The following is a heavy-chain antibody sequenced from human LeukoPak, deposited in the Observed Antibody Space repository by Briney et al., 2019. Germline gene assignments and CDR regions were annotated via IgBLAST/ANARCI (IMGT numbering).Heavy chain of an antibody. V-gene: IGHV4-4*07. CDR1: GGSISSYY. D-gene: IGHD5-18*01. J-gene: IGHJ4*02. Sequence: PSETLSLTCTVSGGSISSYYWSWIRQPAGTALEWIGRIYTSGTITYNPSLKSRVTMSVDTSKNQFSLKLSSVTAADTAVYYCAREGGGAAMTGYYFDYWGQGTLVTVSS. CDR3: AREGGGAAMTGYYFDY. CDR2: IYTSGTI.